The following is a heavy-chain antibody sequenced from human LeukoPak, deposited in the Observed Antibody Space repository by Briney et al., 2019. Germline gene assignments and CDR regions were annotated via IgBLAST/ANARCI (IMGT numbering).Heavy chain of an antibody. V-gene: IGHV1-18*01. Sequence: GASVKVSCKASGYTFTSYGISWVRQAPGQGLEWMGWISAYNGNTNYAQKLQDRVTMTTDTSTSTAYMELRSLRSDDTAVYYCACWSKERGRGVHDYWGQGTLVTVSS. D-gene: IGHD1-1*01. CDR2: ISAYNGNT. CDR1: GYTFTSYG. CDR3: ACWSKERGRGVHDY. J-gene: IGHJ4*02.